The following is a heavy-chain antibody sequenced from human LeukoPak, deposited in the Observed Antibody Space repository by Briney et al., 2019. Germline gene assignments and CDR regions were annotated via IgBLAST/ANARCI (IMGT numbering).Heavy chain of an antibody. CDR2: IYYSGST. D-gene: IGHD3-10*01. J-gene: IGHJ2*01. CDR3: ARDFPPGATGYWYFDL. V-gene: IGHV4-30-4*01. CDR1: GGSISSGDYY. Sequence: SQTLSLTCTVSGGSISSGDYYWSWIRQPPGKGLEWIGYIYYSGSTYYNPSLKSRVTISVDTSKNQFSLELSSVTAADTAVYYCARDFPPGATGYWYFDLWGRGTLVTVSS.